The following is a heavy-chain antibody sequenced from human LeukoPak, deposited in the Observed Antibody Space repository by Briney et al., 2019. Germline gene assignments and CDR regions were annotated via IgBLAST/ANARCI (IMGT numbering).Heavy chain of an antibody. CDR1: GFTFSSYG. V-gene: IGHV3-30*18. CDR2: ISYDGSNK. D-gene: IGHD3-22*01. J-gene: IGHJ4*02. CDR3: AKVLRPYYYDSSGPQDY. Sequence: GGSLRLSCAASGFTFSSYGMHWVRQAPGKGLEWVAVISYDGSNKYYADSVKGRFTISRDNSKNTLYLQMNSLRAEDTAVYYCAKVLRPYYYDSSGPQDYWGQGTLVTVSS.